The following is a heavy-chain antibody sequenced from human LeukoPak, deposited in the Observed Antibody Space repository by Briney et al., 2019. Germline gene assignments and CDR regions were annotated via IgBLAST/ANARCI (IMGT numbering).Heavy chain of an antibody. CDR2: INPNSGGT. CDR1: GYTFTGYY. CDR3: AREAAVGRHFDY. D-gene: IGHD3-10*01. Sequence: ASVKVSCKASGYTFTGYYMHWVRQAPGQGPEWMGWINPNSGGTNYAQKFQGRVTMTRDTSISTAYMELSRLRSDDTAVYSCAREAAVGRHFDYWGQGTLATVSS. V-gene: IGHV1-2*02. J-gene: IGHJ4*02.